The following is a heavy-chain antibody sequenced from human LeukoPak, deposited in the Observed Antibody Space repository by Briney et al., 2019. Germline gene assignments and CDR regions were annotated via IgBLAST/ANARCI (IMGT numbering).Heavy chain of an antibody. CDR2: INAGNGNT. D-gene: IGHD6-13*01. V-gene: IGHV1-3*01. CDR1: GYTFTSYA. CDR3: ARPSIAAAGISFDY. J-gene: IGHJ4*02. Sequence: GASVKVSCKAPGYTFTSYAMHWVRQAPGQRLEWMGWINAGNGNTKYSQKFQGRVTITRDTSASTAYMELSSLRSEDTAVYYCARPSIAAAGISFDYWGQGTLVTVSS.